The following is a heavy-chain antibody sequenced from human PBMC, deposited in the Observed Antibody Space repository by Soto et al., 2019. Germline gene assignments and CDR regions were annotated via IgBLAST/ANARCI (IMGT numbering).Heavy chain of an antibody. V-gene: IGHV1-8*01. CDR3: ARAGEYNWNDDYYYYYYMDV. CDR1: GYTFTSYD. D-gene: IGHD1-20*01. Sequence: ASVKVSCKASGYTFTSYDINWVRQATGQGLEWMGWMNPNSGNTGYAQKFQGRVTMTRNTSISTAYMELSSLRSEDTAVYYCARAGEYNWNDDYYYYYYMDVWGKGTTVTVSS. J-gene: IGHJ6*03. CDR2: MNPNSGNT.